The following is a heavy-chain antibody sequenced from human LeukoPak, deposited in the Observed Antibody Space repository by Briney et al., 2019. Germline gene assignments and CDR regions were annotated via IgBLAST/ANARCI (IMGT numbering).Heavy chain of an antibody. D-gene: IGHD3-16*02. J-gene: IGHJ4*02. Sequence: ASVKVSCKASGYTFTNYYIHWVRQAPGQGLEWMGIINPSGGGTTYAQKFQGRVTMTRDTSTSTVYRDLSSLRSEDTAVYYCARDRGMVTFGGVIAFDYWGQGTLVTVSS. CDR2: INPSGGGT. CDR3: ARDRGMVTFGGVIAFDY. CDR1: GYTFTNYY. V-gene: IGHV1-46*01.